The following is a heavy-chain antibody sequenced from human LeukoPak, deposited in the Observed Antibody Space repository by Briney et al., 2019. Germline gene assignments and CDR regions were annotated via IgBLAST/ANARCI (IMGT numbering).Heavy chain of an antibody. D-gene: IGHD3-22*01. Sequence: SETLSLTCTVSGGSIRSYYWSWIRKPPGKGLEWIGYIYYSGSTNYNPSLKSRVTISVDTSKNQFSLNLSSETAADTAGYFCARGGGSTDYYDSSGYFWGQGTLVTVSS. CDR3: ARGGGSTDYYDSSGYF. CDR1: GGSIRSYY. J-gene: IGHJ4*02. V-gene: IGHV4-59*01. CDR2: IYYSGST.